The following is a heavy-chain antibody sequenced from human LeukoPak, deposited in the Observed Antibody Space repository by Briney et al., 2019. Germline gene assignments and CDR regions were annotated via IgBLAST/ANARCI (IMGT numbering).Heavy chain of an antibody. Sequence: VGSLRLSCAASGFTVSYNYMSWVRQAPGKGLEWVSVIYSGGSTYYADSVKGRFTISRDNSKNTLYFQMNSLRAEDTAVYYCASTPPRYLGYFDYWGQGTLVTVSS. CDR3: ASTPPRYLGYFDY. J-gene: IGHJ4*02. D-gene: IGHD3-9*01. V-gene: IGHV3-53*01. CDR1: GFTVSYNY. CDR2: IYSGGST.